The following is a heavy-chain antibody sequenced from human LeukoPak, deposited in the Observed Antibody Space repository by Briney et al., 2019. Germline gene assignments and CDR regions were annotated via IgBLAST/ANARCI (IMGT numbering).Heavy chain of an antibody. CDR2: ISGSGGST. CDR3: AKDAVGYDSSGYYDSRWFDA. D-gene: IGHD3-22*01. Sequence: GGSLTLSSAASGFTFNSYAMSWVRPAPGKELEWVSAISGSGGSTYYAAYVKGRFTISRDNSKNTLYLQMKSLIAEDTAVYYCAKDAVGYDSSGYYDSRWFDAWGQGTLVTVSS. J-gene: IGHJ5*02. V-gene: IGHV3-23*01. CDR1: GFTFNSYA.